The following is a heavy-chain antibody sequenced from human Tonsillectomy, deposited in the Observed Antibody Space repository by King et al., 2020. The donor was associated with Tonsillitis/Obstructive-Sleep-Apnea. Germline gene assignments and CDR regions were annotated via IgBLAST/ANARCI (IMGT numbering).Heavy chain of an antibody. V-gene: IGHV4-59*08. CDR3: ARGGGYYYMDV. D-gene: IGHD2-15*01. J-gene: IGHJ6*03. CDR1: GDSISSYY. Sequence: QLQESGPGLVKPSETLSLTCTVSGDSISSYYWSWIRHPPGKGLEWIGYIYYSGSTNYNPSLKSRVTISIDTSKNQLSLKLSSVTAADTAVYYFARGGGYYYMDVWGKGTTVTVSS. CDR2: IYYSGST.